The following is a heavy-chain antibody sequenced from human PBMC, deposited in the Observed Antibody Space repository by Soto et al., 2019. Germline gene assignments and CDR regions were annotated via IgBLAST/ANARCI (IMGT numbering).Heavy chain of an antibody. V-gene: IGHV3-30*18. J-gene: IGHJ4*02. D-gene: IGHD3-22*01. CDR2: ISYDGSNK. Sequence: QVQLVESGGGVVQPGRSLRLSCAASGFTFSSYGMHWVRQAPGKGLEWVAVISYDGSNKYYADSVKGRFTISRDNSKNTLYLQMNSLRAEDTAVYYCAKASIDYYDSSGYHPYYFDYWGQGTLVTVSS. CDR1: GFTFSSYG. CDR3: AKASIDYYDSSGYHPYYFDY.